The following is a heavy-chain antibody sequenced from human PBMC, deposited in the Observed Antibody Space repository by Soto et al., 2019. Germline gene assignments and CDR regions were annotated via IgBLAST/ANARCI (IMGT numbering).Heavy chain of an antibody. D-gene: IGHD3-3*02. CDR1: GGTFSNSA. CDR2: LMPVFRTP. J-gene: IGHJ6*02. CDR3: ARDKDRQQLGGNYYYILDV. Sequence: QVQLEQSGAEVKKPGSSVKVSCKASGGTFSNSAISWVRQAPGHGLEWMGGLMPVFRTPDYAQKFQGRVTITADESTSTAYMGLRGLRSDDTAVYFCARDKDRQQLGGNYYYILDVWGQETTVTVSS. V-gene: IGHV1-69*12.